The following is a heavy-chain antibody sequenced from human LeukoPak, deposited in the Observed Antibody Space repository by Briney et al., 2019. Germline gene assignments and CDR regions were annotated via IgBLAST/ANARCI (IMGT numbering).Heavy chain of an antibody. CDR3: AREVEVVTVNWFDP. CDR2: INPNSGDT. J-gene: IGHJ5*02. CDR1: GYTFTGYY. Sequence: ASVKVSCKASGYTFTGYYMHWVRQAPGQGLEWMGWINPNSGDTNYAQKFQGRVTMTRDTSIRTAYMELSRLRSDDTAVYYCAREVEVVTVNWFDPWGQGTLVTVSS. V-gene: IGHV1-2*02. D-gene: IGHD2-15*01.